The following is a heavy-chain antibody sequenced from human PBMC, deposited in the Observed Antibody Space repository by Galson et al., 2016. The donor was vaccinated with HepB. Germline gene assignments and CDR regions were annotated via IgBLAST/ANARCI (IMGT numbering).Heavy chain of an antibody. Sequence: SLRLSCAASGFTFSIYAMRWVRQAPGKGLEWVSGINVGGGRTYYADSVKGRFTTSRDNSNNTLFLRMNALRAEDTAVYYCARAQDYYGSGKGDYGMDVWGQGTTVTVSS. J-gene: IGHJ6*02. CDR2: INVGGGRT. D-gene: IGHD3-10*01. V-gene: IGHV3-23*01. CDR1: GFTFSIYA. CDR3: ARAQDYYGSGKGDYGMDV.